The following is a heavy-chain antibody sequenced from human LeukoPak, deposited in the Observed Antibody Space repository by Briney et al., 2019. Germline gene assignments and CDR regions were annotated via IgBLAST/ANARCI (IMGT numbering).Heavy chain of an antibody. Sequence: GGSLRLSCAASGFTFSDYYMSWIRQAPGKGLEWVSYISSSGSTTYYADSVKGRFTISRDNAKNSLYLQMNSLRAEDTAVYYCARADYGDYVDDAFDIWGQGTMVTVSS. D-gene: IGHD4-17*01. V-gene: IGHV3-11*01. CDR3: ARADYGDYVDDAFDI. CDR2: ISSSGSTT. J-gene: IGHJ3*02. CDR1: GFTFSDYY.